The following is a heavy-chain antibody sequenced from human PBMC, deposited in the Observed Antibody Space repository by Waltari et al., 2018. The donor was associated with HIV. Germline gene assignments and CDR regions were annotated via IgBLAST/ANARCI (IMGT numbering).Heavy chain of an antibody. CDR2: IWSESTNK. D-gene: IGHD3-10*01. CDR1: GFSVRNYA. CDR3: ARGRGRAFDI. Sequence: QVQLVESGGGVVQPGRSQRLPCAAAGFSVRNYAMALVRRDPGKGLEWVAVIWSESTNKYYVDSVKGRFTVSRDNSENKVYLQMNSLRADDTAVYYCARGRGRAFDIWGQGTMVIVSS. J-gene: IGHJ3*02. V-gene: IGHV3-33*04.